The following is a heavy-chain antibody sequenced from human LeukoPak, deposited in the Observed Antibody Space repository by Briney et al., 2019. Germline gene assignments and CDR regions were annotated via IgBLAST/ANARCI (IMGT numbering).Heavy chain of an antibody. CDR2: ISSGSTYI. CDR3: AKVGFSEMEWLLYSDH. CDR1: GFTFSSYV. Sequence: PGGSLRLSCAASGFTFSSYVMNWVRQAPGKGLEWVSSISSGSTYIYYADSVKGRFTISRDNAKNSLYLQMNSLRAEDTAVYYCAKVGFSEMEWLLYSDHWGQGTLVTVSS. J-gene: IGHJ4*02. D-gene: IGHD3-3*01. V-gene: IGHV3-21*04.